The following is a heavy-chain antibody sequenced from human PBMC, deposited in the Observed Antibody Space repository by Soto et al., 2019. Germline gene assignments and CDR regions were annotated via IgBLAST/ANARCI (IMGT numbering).Heavy chain of an antibody. D-gene: IGHD2-2*01. Sequence: GASVKVSCKASGYTFTSYGISWVRQAPGQGLEWMGWISAYNGSTNYAQKLQGRVTMTTDTSTSTAYMELRSLRSDDTAVYYCARDPSVIASGNIVVVPAATAAGDYWGQGTLVTVSS. CDR3: ARDPSVIASGNIVVVPAATAAGDY. CDR1: GYTFTSYG. V-gene: IGHV1-18*04. J-gene: IGHJ4*02. CDR2: ISAYNGST.